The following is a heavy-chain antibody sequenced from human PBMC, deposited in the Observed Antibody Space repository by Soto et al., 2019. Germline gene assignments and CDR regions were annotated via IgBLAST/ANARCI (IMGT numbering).Heavy chain of an antibody. Sequence: GGSLRLSCAASGFTFSSYEMNWVRQAPGKGPQWVSYISRSATTIYYADSVKGRFAISRDNAKNSLYLQMNSLRAEDTAVYYCARGYYDSSGHTDYWGQGTLVTVSS. CDR1: GFTFSSYE. V-gene: IGHV3-48*03. D-gene: IGHD3-22*01. CDR3: ARGYYDSSGHTDY. J-gene: IGHJ4*02. CDR2: ISRSATTI.